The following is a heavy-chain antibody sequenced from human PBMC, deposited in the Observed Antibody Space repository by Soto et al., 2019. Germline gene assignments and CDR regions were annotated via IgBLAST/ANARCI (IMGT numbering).Heavy chain of an antibody. Sequence: GGSLRLSCAASGFTFSSYSMNWVRQAPGKGLEWLSDIYGNGGRTNYADSVKGRFTISRDNSKNMLFLQMSSLRVDDTAVYYCAKSRPGLDIWGQGTMVTVSS. CDR3: AKSRPGLDI. CDR1: GFTFSSYS. V-gene: IGHV3-23*01. J-gene: IGHJ3*02. CDR2: IYGNGGRT.